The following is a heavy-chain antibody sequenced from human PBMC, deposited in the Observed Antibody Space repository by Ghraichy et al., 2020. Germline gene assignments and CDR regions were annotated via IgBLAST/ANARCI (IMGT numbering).Heavy chain of an antibody. CDR1: GGSVSSGSYY. J-gene: IGHJ4*02. CDR3: ARAGGYCSGGSCFPITNCDY. Sequence: GSLRLSCTVSGGSVSSGSYYWSWIRQPPGKGLEWIGYIYYSGSTNYNPSLKSRVTISVDTSKNQFSLKLSSVTAADTAMYYCARAGGYCSGGSCFPITNCDYWGQGTLVTVSS. V-gene: IGHV4-61*01. CDR2: IYYSGST. D-gene: IGHD2-15*01.